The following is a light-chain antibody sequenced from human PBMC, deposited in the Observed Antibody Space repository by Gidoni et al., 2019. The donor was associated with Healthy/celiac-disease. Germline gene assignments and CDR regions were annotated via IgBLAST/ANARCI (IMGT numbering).Light chain of an antibody. V-gene: IGLV2-8*01. CDR3: SSYAGSNNLV. CDR1: SSDVGGYNY. J-gene: IGLJ2*01. CDR2: EVS. Sequence: QSALTQPPSASGSPGQSVTISCTGTSSDVGGYNYVSWYQQHPGKAPNLMIYEVSKRPSGVPDRFSVSKSGNTASLPVSGLQAEDEADYYCSSYAGSNNLVFGGGTKLTVL.